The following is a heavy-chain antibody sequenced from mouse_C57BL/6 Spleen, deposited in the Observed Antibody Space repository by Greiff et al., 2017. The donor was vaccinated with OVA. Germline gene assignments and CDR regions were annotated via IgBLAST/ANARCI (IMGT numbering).Heavy chain of an antibody. CDR1: GFTFSSYT. J-gene: IGHJ2*01. CDR3: ARHGGQTAQATPFDY. V-gene: IGHV5-9*01. D-gene: IGHD3-2*02. Sequence: EVMLVESGGGLVKPGGSLKLSCAASGFTFSSYTMSWVRQTPEKRLEWVATISGGGGNTYYPASLKGRFTISSDNAKNTLYLQMSSLRSEDTALYYGARHGGQTAQATPFDYWGQGTTLTVSA. CDR2: ISGGGGNT.